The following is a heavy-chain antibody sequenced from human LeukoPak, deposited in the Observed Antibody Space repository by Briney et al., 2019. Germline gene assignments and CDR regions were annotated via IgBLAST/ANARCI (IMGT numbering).Heavy chain of an antibody. D-gene: IGHD3-10*01. V-gene: IGHV3-53*01. Sequence: PGGSLRLSCAASGFIVRNYYLSWVRQAPGKGLEWVSVIYSGGSTYYADSVEGRFTISRVNSKNTLYLQMNSLRAEDTAVYYCASILLWYVYDYWGQGTLVTVSS. J-gene: IGHJ4*02. CDR2: IYSGGST. CDR1: GFIVRNYY. CDR3: ASILLWYVYDY.